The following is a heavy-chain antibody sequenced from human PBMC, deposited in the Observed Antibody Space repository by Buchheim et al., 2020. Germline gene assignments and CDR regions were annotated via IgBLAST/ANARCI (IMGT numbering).Heavy chain of an antibody. J-gene: IGHJ4*02. Sequence: EVQLVESGGGLVQPGGSLRLSCAASGFTFSSYWMSWVRQAPGKGLEWVANIKHAGSEKYYVDSVKGRFTISRDNAKNSLYLQMNSLRAEDTAVYYCARDGGYDSSGYPLDYWGQGTL. D-gene: IGHD3-22*01. V-gene: IGHV3-7*01. CDR1: GFTFSSYW. CDR2: IKHAGSEK. CDR3: ARDGGYDSSGYPLDY.